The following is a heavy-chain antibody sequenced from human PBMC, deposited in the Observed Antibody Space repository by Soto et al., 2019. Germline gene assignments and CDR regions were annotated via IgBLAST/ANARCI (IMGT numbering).Heavy chain of an antibody. CDR1: GFTFSSYA. Sequence: PGGSLRLSCAASGFTFSSYAMTWVRQAPGKGLEWVSAISGSGGSTYYADSVKGRFTISRDNSKNTLYLQMNSLRAEDTAVYYYAKDTGYSSGWYTGAFDIWGQGTMVTVSS. D-gene: IGHD6-19*01. CDR3: AKDTGYSSGWYTGAFDI. CDR2: ISGSGGST. J-gene: IGHJ3*02. V-gene: IGHV3-23*01.